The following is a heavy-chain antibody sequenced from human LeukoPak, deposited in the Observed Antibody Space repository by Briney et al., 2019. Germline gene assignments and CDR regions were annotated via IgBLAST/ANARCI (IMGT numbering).Heavy chain of an antibody. Sequence: GGSLRLSCAASGFTFSSYWMHWVRHAPGKGLVWVSRINSDGSTTSYADSVKGRFTISRDNAKNTLYLQMNSLRAEDTAAYYCARRSAARDAFDIWGQGTMVTVSS. CDR1: GFTFSSYW. CDR2: INSDGSTT. D-gene: IGHD6-6*01. CDR3: ARRSAARDAFDI. V-gene: IGHV3-74*01. J-gene: IGHJ3*02.